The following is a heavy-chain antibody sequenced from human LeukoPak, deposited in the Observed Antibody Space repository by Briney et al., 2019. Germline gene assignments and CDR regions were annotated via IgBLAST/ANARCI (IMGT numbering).Heavy chain of an antibody. CDR2: INHSGST. CDR1: GGSFSGYY. CDR3: AREWAYSLGDNWFDP. Sequence: PSETLSLTCAVYGGSFSGYYWSWIRQPPGKGLEWIGEINHSGSTNYNLSLKSRVTISVDTSKNQFSLKLSSVTAADTAVYYCAREWAYSLGDNWFDPWGQGTLVTVSS. D-gene: IGHD6-13*01. J-gene: IGHJ5*02. V-gene: IGHV4-34*01.